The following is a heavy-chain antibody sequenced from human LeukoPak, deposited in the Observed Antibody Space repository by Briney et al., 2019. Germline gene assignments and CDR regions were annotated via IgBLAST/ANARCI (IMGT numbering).Heavy chain of an antibody. J-gene: IGHJ4*02. Sequence: SETLSLTCVVSDYSISSGYYWGWIRQPPGKGLGRIGNIFHSGTTYYNPSLKSRVTISVDTSKNHFSLKLSSVTAADTAVYYCARSTSSWNERDYWGQGTLVTVSS. CDR1: DYSISSGYY. V-gene: IGHV4-38-2*01. D-gene: IGHD2-2*01. CDR3: ARSTSSWNERDY. CDR2: IFHSGTT.